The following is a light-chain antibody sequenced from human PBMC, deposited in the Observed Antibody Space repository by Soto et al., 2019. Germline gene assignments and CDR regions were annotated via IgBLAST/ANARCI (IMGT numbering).Light chain of an antibody. J-gene: IGLJ1*01. Sequence: QPVLTQPPSASGSPGQSVTISCTGTRSDVGTYNYVSWYQQHPGKAPKLIIYEVSKRPSGVPDRFSGSKSGNTASLTVSGLQAEDEADYYCSSYAGRNNFYVFGTGTKLTVL. CDR1: RSDVGTYNY. CDR3: SSYAGRNNFYV. CDR2: EVS. V-gene: IGLV2-8*01.